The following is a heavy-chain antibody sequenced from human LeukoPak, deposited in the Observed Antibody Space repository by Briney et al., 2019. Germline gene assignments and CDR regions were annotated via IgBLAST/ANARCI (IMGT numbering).Heavy chain of an antibody. J-gene: IGHJ3*02. D-gene: IGHD3-10*01. CDR3: ATRFGVLRKAFDI. V-gene: IGHV1-8*01. CDR2: MNPNSGNT. CDR1: GYTFTNYD. Sequence: ASVKVSCKASGYTFTNYDINWVRQATGQGLEWMGWMNPNSGNTDYAQKFQGRVTMTEDTSTDTAYMELSSLRSEDTAVYYCATRFGVLRKAFDIWGQGTMVTVSS.